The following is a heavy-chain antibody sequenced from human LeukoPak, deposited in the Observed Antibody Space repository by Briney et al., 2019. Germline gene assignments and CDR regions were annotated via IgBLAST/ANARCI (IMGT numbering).Heavy chain of an antibody. D-gene: IGHD6-6*01. CDR1: GGSISSGGYY. J-gene: IGHJ3*02. CDR3: ARAPLVRGAFDI. CDR2: IYTSGST. Sequence: SETLSLTCTVSGGSISSGGYYWSWIRQHPGKGLEWIGRIYTSGSTNYNPSLKSRVTMSVDTSKNQFSLKLSSVTAADTAVYYCARAPLVRGAFDIWGQGTMVTVSS. V-gene: IGHV4-61*02.